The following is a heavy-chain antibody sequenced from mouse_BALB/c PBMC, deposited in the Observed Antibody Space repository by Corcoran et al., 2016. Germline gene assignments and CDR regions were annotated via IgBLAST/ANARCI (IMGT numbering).Heavy chain of an antibody. CDR3: ARSGGSVYAMDY. J-gene: IGHJ4*01. D-gene: IGHD3-1*01. V-gene: IGHV9-3-1*01. CDR2: INTYTGEP. CDR1: GYTFTNYG. Sequence: QIQLVQSGPELKKPGETVKISCKASGYTFTNYGMNWVKQAPGKGLKWMGWINTYTGEPTYADDFKGRFAFSLETSASTAYLQINNLKNEDTDTYVCARSGGSVYAMDYWCQGTAVIDSS.